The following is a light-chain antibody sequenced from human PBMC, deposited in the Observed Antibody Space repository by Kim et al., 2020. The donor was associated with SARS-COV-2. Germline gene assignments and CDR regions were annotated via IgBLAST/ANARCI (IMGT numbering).Light chain of an antibody. CDR3: LQHDTYPYT. J-gene: IGKJ2*01. Sequence: DIQMTQSPSAMSASVGDRVTITCRASQDVSNYLAWFQQKPGKVTKRLIYAASSLQSGVPSRFSGSGSGTEFTLTISSLQPEELATFYCLQHDTYPYTFGQETNLEI. CDR1: QDVSNY. CDR2: AAS. V-gene: IGKV1-17*03.